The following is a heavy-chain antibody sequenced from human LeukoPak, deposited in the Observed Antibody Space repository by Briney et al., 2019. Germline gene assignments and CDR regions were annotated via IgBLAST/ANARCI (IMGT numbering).Heavy chain of an antibody. J-gene: IGHJ4*02. V-gene: IGHV3-7*01. CDR3: YDTSGH. CDR2: TKQDGSEK. CDR1: GFTFGSW. Sequence: GGSLRLSCTASGFTFGSWIIWVRQAPRKGLEWVASTKQDGSEKYYLDSVKGRFTMSRDSAKNSLYLQMSSLRAEDTAVYYCYDTSGHWGQGTLVTVSS. D-gene: IGHD3-22*01.